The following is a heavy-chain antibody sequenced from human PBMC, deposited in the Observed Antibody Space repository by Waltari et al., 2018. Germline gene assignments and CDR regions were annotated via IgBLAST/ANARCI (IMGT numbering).Heavy chain of an antibody. CDR2: GTGSGDST. J-gene: IGHJ4*02. Sequence: EVQLLESGGGLVQPGGSLRLSCAASGFTFSTYVMSWVRQAPGKGLEWLAGGTGSGDSTYHADSVKGRFTISRDNSKNTLYLQMNSLRVEDTAVYFCAKGLSSGFNNYFDSWGQGTLVTVSS. V-gene: IGHV3-23*01. CDR3: AKGLSSGFNNYFDS. D-gene: IGHD3-22*01. CDR1: GFTFSTYV.